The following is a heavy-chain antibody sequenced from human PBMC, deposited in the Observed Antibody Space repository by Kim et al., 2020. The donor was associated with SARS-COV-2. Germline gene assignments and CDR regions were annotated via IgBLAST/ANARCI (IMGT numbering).Heavy chain of an antibody. Sequence: GGSLRLSCAASGFTFSRRAMSWVRQVPGKGLEWIASVNNNNNPYYADSVKGRFTVSRDITKDTPYLQMNSLRADATALYYCAKDHPSSGWPTFDSWGQGT. D-gene: IGHD6-19*01. V-gene: IGHV3-23*05. CDR2: VNNNNNP. J-gene: IGHJ4*02. CDR3: AKDHPSSGWPTFDS. CDR1: GFTFSRRA.